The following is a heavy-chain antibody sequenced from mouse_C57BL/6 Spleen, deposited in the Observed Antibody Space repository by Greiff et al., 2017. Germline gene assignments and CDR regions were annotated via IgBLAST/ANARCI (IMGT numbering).Heavy chain of an antibody. J-gene: IGHJ4*01. CDR1: GFTFSDFY. Sequence: EVLLVESGGGLVQSGRSLRLSCATSGFTFSDFYMEWVRQAPGKGLEWIAASRHKANDYTTEYSASVKGRFIVARDTSQTILYLQMNALRAEDTAIYDGARDAWAGYRAMDYWGQGTSVTVSS. CDR3: ARDAWAGYRAMDY. D-gene: IGHD3-2*02. CDR2: SRHKANDYTT. V-gene: IGHV7-1*01.